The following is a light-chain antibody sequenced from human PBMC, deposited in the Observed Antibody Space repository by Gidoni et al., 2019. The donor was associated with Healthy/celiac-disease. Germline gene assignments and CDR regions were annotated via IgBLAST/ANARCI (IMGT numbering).Light chain of an antibody. CDR2: QDS. CDR1: KLGDKY. CDR3: QAWDSSTVV. V-gene: IGLV3-1*01. Sequence: SYELTQPPSVSVSPGQTASITCPGDKLGDKYACWYQQQPGQSPVLVIYQDSKRPSGIPERFSGSSSGNTATLTISGTQAMDEADYYCQAWDSSTVVFGTGTKVTVL. J-gene: IGLJ1*01.